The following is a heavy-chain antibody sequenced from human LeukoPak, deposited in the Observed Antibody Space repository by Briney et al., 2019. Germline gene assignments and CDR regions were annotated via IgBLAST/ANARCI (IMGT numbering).Heavy chain of an antibody. CDR1: GFTFNNYA. J-gene: IGHJ5*01. CDR3: AKEPREYCSSTSCPNWFDS. CDR2: ISASGGTT. Sequence: GGSLRLSCAASGFTFNNYAMSWVRQAPGKGLEWVSAISASGGTTYYADSVKGRFTISRDNSENTLFLQMNSLRAEDTAVYYCAKEPREYCSSTSCPNWFDSWGQGTLATVSS. D-gene: IGHD2-2*01. V-gene: IGHV3-23*01.